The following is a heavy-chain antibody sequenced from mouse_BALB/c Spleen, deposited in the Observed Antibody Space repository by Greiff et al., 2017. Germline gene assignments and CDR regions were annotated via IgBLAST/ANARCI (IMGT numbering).Heavy chain of an antibody. CDR1: GFTFSSFG. Sequence: EVKLVESGGGLVQPGGSRKLSCAASGFTFSSFGMHWVRQAPEKGLEWVAYISSGSSTIYYADTVKGRFTISRDNPKSTLFLQMTSLRSEDTAMYYCARDYGSRSFAYWGQGTLVTVSA. CDR3: ARDYGSRSFAY. V-gene: IGHV5-17*02. D-gene: IGHD1-1*01. CDR2: ISSGSSTI. J-gene: IGHJ3*01.